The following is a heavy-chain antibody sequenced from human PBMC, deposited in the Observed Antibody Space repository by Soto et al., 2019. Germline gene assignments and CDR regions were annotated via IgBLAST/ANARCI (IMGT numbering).Heavy chain of an antibody. CDR1: GYTFTGYY. CDR2: INPNSGGT. J-gene: IGHJ6*02. CDR3: ARSYCSSTSCKSKYGMDV. D-gene: IGHD2-2*01. Sequence: ASVKVSCKASGYTFTGYYMHWVRQAPGQGLEWMGWINPNSGGTNYAQKFQGWVTMTRDTSISAAYMELSRLRSDDTAVYYCARSYCSSTSCKSKYGMDVWGQGTTVTVYS. V-gene: IGHV1-2*04.